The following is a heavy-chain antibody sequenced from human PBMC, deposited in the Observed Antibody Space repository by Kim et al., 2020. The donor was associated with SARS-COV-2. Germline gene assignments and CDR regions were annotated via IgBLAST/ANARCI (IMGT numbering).Heavy chain of an antibody. CDR2: INHSRST. D-gene: IGHD1-26*01. CDR1: GGSFSHYY. Sequence: SETLSLTCAVYGGSFSHYYWRWIRQPPGKGLEWNGAINHSRSTHYNPSIQSRVTKIADTSQKQLSLKLISVTAAVKAAYYCASEGWVGAWKSDSWAQGT. V-gene: IGHV4-34*01. CDR3: ASEGWVGAWKSDS. J-gene: IGHJ4*02.